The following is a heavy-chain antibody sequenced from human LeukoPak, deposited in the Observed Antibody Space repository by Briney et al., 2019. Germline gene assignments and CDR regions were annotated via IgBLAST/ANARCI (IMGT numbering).Heavy chain of an antibody. CDR3: ARGNIAVAGLFNY. V-gene: IGHV4-4*02. Sequence: PSETLSLTCAVSGGSISSSNWWSWVRQPPGKGLEWIGEIYHSGSTNYNPSLKSRVTISVDKSKNQFSLKLSSVTAADTALYYCARGNIAVAGLFNYWGQGTLVTVSS. CDR1: GGSISSSNW. CDR2: IYHSGST. J-gene: IGHJ4*02. D-gene: IGHD6-19*01.